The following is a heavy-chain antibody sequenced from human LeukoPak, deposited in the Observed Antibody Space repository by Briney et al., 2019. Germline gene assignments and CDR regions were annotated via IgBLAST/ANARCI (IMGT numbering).Heavy chain of an antibody. D-gene: IGHD4/OR15-4a*01. J-gene: IGHJ4*02. Sequence: SETLSLTCAVYGGSFSVFYWSWILQPPRKGLEWIGEIDHSGSTTYNPSLKSRVTIAVDTSKNQFSLKLSSVTAADTAVYYCARGDDGPTHYFDYWGQGTLVSVSS. V-gene: IGHV4-34*01. CDR2: IDHSGST. CDR1: GGSFSVFY. CDR3: ARGDDGPTHYFDY.